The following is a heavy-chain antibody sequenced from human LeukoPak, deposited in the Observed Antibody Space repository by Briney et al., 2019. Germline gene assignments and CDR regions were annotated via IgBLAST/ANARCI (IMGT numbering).Heavy chain of an antibody. CDR2: ISSSGSTI. Sequence: GGSLRLSCAASGFTFSDYYMSWIRQAPGEGLEWGSYISSSGSTIYYAVPVKGRFTIYRDNAKNSLYLQMNSLRAEDTAVYYCSRGGVTNTHFDYWGQGTLVTVSS. CDR1: GFTFSDYY. CDR3: SRGGVTNTHFDY. J-gene: IGHJ4*02. D-gene: IGHD2-21*02. V-gene: IGHV3-11*01.